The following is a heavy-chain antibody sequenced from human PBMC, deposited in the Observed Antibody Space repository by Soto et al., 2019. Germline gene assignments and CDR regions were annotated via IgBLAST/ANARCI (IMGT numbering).Heavy chain of an antibody. CDR2: IYSGGST. V-gene: IGHV3-53*04. CDR1: GFTVSSSY. J-gene: IGHJ4*02. Sequence: EVQLVESGGGLVQPGGSLRLSCAASGFTVSSSYMSWVRQAPGKGLEWVSVIYSGGSTYYADSVKGRFTISRHNSKNTLYLQMNSLRAEDTAVYYCARGGGYSGYERYGYWGQGTLVTVSS. CDR3: ARGGGYSGYERYGY. D-gene: IGHD5-12*01.